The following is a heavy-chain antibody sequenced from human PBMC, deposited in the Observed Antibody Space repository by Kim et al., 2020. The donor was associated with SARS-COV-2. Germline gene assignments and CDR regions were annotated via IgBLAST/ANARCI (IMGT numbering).Heavy chain of an antibody. CDR3: ARARLYGDYLGY. D-gene: IGHD4-17*01. CDR2: IYYSGST. Sequence: SETLSLTCTVSGGSISSGGYYWSWIRQHPGKGLEWIGYIYYSGSTYYNPSLKSRVTISVDTSKNQFSLKLSSVTAADTAVYYCARARLYGDYLGYWGQGTLVTVSS. V-gene: IGHV4-31*03. CDR1: GGSISSGGYY. J-gene: IGHJ4*02.